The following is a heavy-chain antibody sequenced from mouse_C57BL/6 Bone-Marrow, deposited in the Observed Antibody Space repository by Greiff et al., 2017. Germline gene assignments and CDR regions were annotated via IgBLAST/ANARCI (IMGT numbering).Heavy chain of an antibody. CDR1: GYTFTDYN. D-gene: IGHD2-5*01. CDR3: ARRDSNYKATLTVDKSSSTAYMQLSSLTSEDSAVYYCARKGRRWYTWFAY. Sequence: EVQLQQSGPELVKPGASVKMSCKASGYTFTDYNMHWVKQSHGKSLEWIGYINPNNGGTSYNQKFKGKATLTVNKSSSTAYLELRSLTSEDSAGDYSARRDSNYKATLTVDKSSSTAYMQLSSLTSEDSAVYYCARKGRRWYTWFAYWGQGTLVTVSA. V-gene: IGHV1-22*01. J-gene: IGHJ3*01. CDR2: INPNNGGT.